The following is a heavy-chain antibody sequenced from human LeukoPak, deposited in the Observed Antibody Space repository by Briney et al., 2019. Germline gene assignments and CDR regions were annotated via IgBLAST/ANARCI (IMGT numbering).Heavy chain of an antibody. CDR3: ARVLYYYDSSGYYPQFDY. D-gene: IGHD3-22*01. Sequence: GGSLRLSCAASGSTFSSYWMHWVRQAPGKGLVWVSRINRDGSSTSYADSVKGRFTISRDNAKNTLYLQMNSLRAEDTAVYYCARVLYYYDSSGYYPQFDYWGQGTLVTVSS. V-gene: IGHV3-74*01. J-gene: IGHJ4*02. CDR2: INRDGSST. CDR1: GSTFSSYW.